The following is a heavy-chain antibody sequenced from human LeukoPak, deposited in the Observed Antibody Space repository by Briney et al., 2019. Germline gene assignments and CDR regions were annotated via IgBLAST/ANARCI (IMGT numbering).Heavy chain of an antibody. CDR1: GFTFSTYG. J-gene: IGHJ4*02. V-gene: IGHV3-23*01. CDR3: ARVTYGSGTYGAFDY. CDR2: ISGSGAST. Sequence: GGTLRLSCAASGFTFSTYGMSWVRQAPGKGLEWVSSISGSGASTYYADSVKGRFTISRDNSKNTLYLQMNSLRAEDTAVYYCARVTYGSGTYGAFDYWGQGTLVTVSS. D-gene: IGHD3-10*01.